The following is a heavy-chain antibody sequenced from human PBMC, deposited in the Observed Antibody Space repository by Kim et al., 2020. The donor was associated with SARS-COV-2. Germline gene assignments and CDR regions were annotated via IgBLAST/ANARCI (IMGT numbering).Heavy chain of an antibody. V-gene: IGHV4-59*01. Sequence: SETLSLTCTVSGGSISSYYWSWIRQPPGKGLEWIGYIYYSGSTNYNPSLKSRVTISVDTSKNQFSLKLSSVTAADTAVYYCARESGITPYYYGMDVWGQGTTVTVSS. D-gene: IGHD3-10*01. CDR3: ARESGITPYYYGMDV. J-gene: IGHJ6*02. CDR1: GGSISSYY. CDR2: IYYSGST.